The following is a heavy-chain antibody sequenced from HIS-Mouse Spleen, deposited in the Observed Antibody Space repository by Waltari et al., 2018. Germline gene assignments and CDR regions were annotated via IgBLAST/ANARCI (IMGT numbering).Heavy chain of an antibody. CDR1: GFTFSSYG. V-gene: IGHV3-33*01. J-gene: IGHJ4*02. D-gene: IGHD2-15*01. CDR3: ARSSCSGGSCYYFDY. Sequence: AASGFTFSSYGMHWVRQAPGKGLEWVAVIWYDGSNKYYADSVKGRFTISRDNSKNTLYLQMNSLRAEDTAVYYCARSSCSGGSCYYFDYWGQGTLVTVSS. CDR2: IWYDGSNK.